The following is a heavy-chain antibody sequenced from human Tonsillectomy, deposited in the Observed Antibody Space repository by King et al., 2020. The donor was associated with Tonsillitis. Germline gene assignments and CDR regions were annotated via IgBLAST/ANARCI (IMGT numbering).Heavy chain of an antibody. J-gene: IGHJ5*02. CDR3: AREGIRGYQRYSWFDP. CDR2: INPSDGST. D-gene: IGHD6-25*01. V-gene: IGHV1-46*01. Sequence: QLQLVQSGAEVEKPGASVKVSCKASGYTFSSYYMHWVRQAPGQGLEWMGIINPSDGSTYYAQKFQGRVTMTWDTSTSTVYMELSSLRSEDTAVYFCAREGIRGYQRYSWFDPWGQGTLVTVSS. CDR1: GYTFSSYY.